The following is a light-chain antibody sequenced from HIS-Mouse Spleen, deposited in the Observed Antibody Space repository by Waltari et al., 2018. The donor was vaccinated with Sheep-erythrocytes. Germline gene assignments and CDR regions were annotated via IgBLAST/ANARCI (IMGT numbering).Light chain of an antibody. CDR1: SSDVGSYNL. CDR2: EGS. J-gene: IGLJ3*02. Sequence: QSALTQPASVSGSPGQSITISCTGTSSDVGSYNLVSWYQQHPGKAPNPMIYEGSKPASGVCNRFSGSKSGNTASLTISGLQAEDEADYYCCSYAGSSTPWVFGGGTKLTVL. V-gene: IGLV2-23*01. CDR3: CSYAGSSTPWV.